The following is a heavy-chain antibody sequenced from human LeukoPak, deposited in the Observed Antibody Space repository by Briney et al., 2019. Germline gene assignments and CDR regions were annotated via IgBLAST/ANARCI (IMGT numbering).Heavy chain of an antibody. V-gene: IGHV3-21*01. Sequence: PGGSLRLSCAASGFTFSSYSMNWVRQAPGKGLEWVSSISSSSSYIYYADSVKGRFTISRDNAKNSLYLQTNSLRAEDTAVYYCARAKVFDAEYFQHWGQGTLVTVSS. CDR1: GFTFSSYS. CDR2: ISSSSSYI. CDR3: ARAKVFDAEYFQH. D-gene: IGHD3-10*02. J-gene: IGHJ1*01.